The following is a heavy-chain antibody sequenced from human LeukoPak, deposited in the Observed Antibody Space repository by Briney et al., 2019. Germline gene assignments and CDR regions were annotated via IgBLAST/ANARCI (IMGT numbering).Heavy chain of an antibody. J-gene: IGHJ4*02. V-gene: IGHV3-48*01. CDR3: ARDLRLGYCSGGSCYESGREFDY. CDR2: ISWSSGFS. CDR1: GIPFSSSA. D-gene: IGHD2-15*01. Sequence: GGSLGLFLSAPGIPFSSSALHWVRQAPGKGLEWGSFISWSSGFSYYADSVKGRFTISRDNAENSLYLQMNSLRVEDMAVYYCARDLRLGYCSGGSCYESGREFDYWGQGTLVTVSS.